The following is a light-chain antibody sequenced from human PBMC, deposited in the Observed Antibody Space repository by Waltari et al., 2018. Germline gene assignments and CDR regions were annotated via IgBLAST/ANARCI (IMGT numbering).Light chain of an antibody. CDR1: QDVNDY. J-gene: IGKJ4*01. CDR2: DAS. Sequence: EIVLTPSPATLSLSPGPRAALSCRASQDVNDYLAWYQQKPGQPPRLLIYDASKRATGIPARFSGSGSGTDFTLTISTLEPEDFGVYYCQQRYAFGGGTKVEI. V-gene: IGKV3-11*01. CDR3: QQRYA.